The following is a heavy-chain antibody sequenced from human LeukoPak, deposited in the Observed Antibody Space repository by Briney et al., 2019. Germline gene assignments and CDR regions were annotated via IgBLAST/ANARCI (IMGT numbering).Heavy chain of an antibody. J-gene: IGHJ4*02. CDR2: ISNNGGSS. CDR3: VKITSVTVGDC. D-gene: IGHD1-14*01. Sequence: GGPLRLSCSASGFTFSAYAMYWVRQAPGKGLEYVSGISNNGGSSFYADSVKGIFTISRDNSKNTLYLQMSSLRAEDTAVYYCVKITSVTVGDCWGQGTRLTVSS. CDR1: GFTFSAYA. V-gene: IGHV3-64D*09.